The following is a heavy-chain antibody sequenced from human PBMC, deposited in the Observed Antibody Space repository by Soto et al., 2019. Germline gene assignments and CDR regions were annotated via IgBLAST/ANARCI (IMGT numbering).Heavy chain of an antibody. CDR1: GVTISTYY. V-gene: IGHV4-59*13. CDR2: NYHSGTT. D-gene: IGHD5-12*01. J-gene: IGHJ4*02. CDR3: VREAYIGYGHAIDH. Sequence: SETLSPTCPVSGVTISTYYWRWIRQPPGKGLEWIGYNYHSGTTKYNPSLKSRVTISVDTSKNQFSLRLSSVTAADTAIYYCVREAYIGYGHAIDHWGQGTLVTVSS.